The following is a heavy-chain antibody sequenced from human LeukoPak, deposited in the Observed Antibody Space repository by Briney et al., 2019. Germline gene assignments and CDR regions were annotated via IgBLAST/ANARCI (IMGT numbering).Heavy chain of an antibody. Sequence: ASVKVSCKASGYTFTGYYMHWVRQAPGRGLEWMGWINPNSGGTNDAQKFQGRVTMTTDTSISTAYMELSRLRSDDTAVYYCARGGWSGYSYGSEPEKYFDYWGQGTLVTVSS. CDR1: GYTFTGYY. CDR3: ARGGWSGYSYGSEPEKYFDY. V-gene: IGHV1-2*02. J-gene: IGHJ4*02. D-gene: IGHD5-18*01. CDR2: INPNSGGT.